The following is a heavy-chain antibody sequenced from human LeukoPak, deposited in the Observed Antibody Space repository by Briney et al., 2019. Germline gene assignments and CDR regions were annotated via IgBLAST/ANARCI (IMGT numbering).Heavy chain of an antibody. V-gene: IGHV3-23*01. CDR1: GFPFSSYA. Sequence: GGSLRLSRAASGFPFSSYAMSWVPQAPGKGLGWVSAISGSGGSTYYGDSVEGRFTISRDNSKNTLFLQMNSLRAEDTAVYDCAKGVRIPAAFDIWGQGTVVTVSS. CDR2: ISGSGGST. CDR3: AKGVRIPAAFDI. J-gene: IGHJ3*02. D-gene: IGHD2-21*01.